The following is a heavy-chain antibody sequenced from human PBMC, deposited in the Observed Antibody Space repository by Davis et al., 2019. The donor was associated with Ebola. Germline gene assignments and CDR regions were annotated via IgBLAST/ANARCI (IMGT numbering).Heavy chain of an antibody. J-gene: IGHJ4*02. Sequence: ASVKVSCKASGYTFTGYYMHWVRQAPGQGLEWMGRINPNSGGPNYAQKFQGRVTMTRDTSISTAYMELSRLRSDDTAVYYCASQPTYYYDSSGYSIVPYFDYWGQGTLVTVSS. CDR2: INPNSGGP. CDR1: GYTFTGYY. D-gene: IGHD3-22*01. CDR3: ASQPTYYYDSSGYSIVPYFDY. V-gene: IGHV1-2*06.